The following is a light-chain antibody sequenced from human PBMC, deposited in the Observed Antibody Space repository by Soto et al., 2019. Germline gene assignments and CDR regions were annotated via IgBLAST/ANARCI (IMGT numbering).Light chain of an antibody. Sequence: DIQMTQSPSSLSASVGDRVTITCRASQGISNNLAWYQHKPGKAPKLLIHAASTLQSGVPSRFSGSGFGTDFTLTISRLQPEDVATYHCLNYSSAASTFGPRTQVDI. CDR1: QGISNN. CDR2: AAS. CDR3: LNYSSAAST. J-gene: IGKJ3*01. V-gene: IGKV1-27*01.